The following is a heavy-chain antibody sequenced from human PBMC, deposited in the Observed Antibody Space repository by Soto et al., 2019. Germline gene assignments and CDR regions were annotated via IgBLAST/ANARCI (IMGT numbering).Heavy chain of an antibody. V-gene: IGHV4-59*07. Sequence: QVQLQESGPGLVKTSDTLSLTCTVSGGSITPYYWSWIRQPPGEGLEWIGYASYSGKTGYNPSLKSRVSMSIDTSKNEFSLKLTSLTAADAATYYCARQQYTVVTAFDVWGQGTTVAVSS. CDR2: ASYSGKT. CDR1: GGSITPYY. J-gene: IGHJ3*01. D-gene: IGHD2-15*01. CDR3: ARQQYTVVTAFDV.